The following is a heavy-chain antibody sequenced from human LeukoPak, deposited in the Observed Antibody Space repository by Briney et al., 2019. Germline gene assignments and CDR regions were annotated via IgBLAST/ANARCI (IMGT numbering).Heavy chain of an antibody. CDR2: ISSSSNNI. D-gene: IGHD2/OR15-2a*01. V-gene: IGHV3-21*05. CDR3: ARVQVLLTMGGDY. CDR1: GFTFSSYS. J-gene: IGHJ4*02. Sequence: GGSLRLSCAASGFTFSSYSMNWVRQAPGKGLEWVSYISSSSNNIYYADSVKGRFTISRDNAKNSLYLQMNSLRAEDTAVYCCARVQVLLTMGGDYGGQGPVVTVS.